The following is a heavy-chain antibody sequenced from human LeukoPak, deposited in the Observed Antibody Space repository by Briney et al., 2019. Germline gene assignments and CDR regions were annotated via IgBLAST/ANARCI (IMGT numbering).Heavy chain of an antibody. CDR2: ITSTSNDK. J-gene: IGHJ4*02. CDR3: ARDYCIDGCPPGY. Sequence: GGSLRLSCAASGFTFNNYKMNWVRQAPGKGLEWVSSITSTSNDKYYADSVKGRFTVSRDNAKNSLYLQMNSLRAEDTAVYYCARDYCIDGCPPGYWGQETRVTASP. V-gene: IGHV3-21*01. D-gene: IGHD2-15*01. CDR1: GFTFNNYK.